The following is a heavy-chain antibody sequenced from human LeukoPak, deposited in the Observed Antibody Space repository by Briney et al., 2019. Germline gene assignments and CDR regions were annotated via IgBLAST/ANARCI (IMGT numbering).Heavy chain of an antibody. CDR2: IYYSGST. CDR3: AREGRFYDFWSGYIDY. CDR1: GGSISSGGYY. V-gene: IGHV4-31*03. J-gene: IGHJ4*02. D-gene: IGHD3-3*01. Sequence: PSQTLSLTCTVSGGSISSGGYYWSWIRQHPGKGLEWIGYIYYSGSTYYNPSLKSRVTISVDTSKNQFSLKLSSVTAADTAVYYCAREGRFYDFWSGYIDYWGQGTLVTISS.